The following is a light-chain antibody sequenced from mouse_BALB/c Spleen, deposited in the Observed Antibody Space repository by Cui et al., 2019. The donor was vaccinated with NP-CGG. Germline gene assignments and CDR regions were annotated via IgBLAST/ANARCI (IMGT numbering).Light chain of an antibody. CDR3: ALWYSNHWV. Sequence: QAVLTQESALTTSPGETVTLTCRSSTGAVTTSNYASWVQEKPDHLFTGLIGGTNNRAPGVPARFSGSLIGDKAALTITGAQTEDEAIYFCALWYSNHWVFGGGTKLTVL. V-gene: IGLV1*01. CDR2: GTN. CDR1: TGAVTTSNY. J-gene: IGLJ1*01.